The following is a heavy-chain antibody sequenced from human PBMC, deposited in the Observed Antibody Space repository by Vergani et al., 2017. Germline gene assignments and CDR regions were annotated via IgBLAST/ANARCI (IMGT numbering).Heavy chain of an antibody. CDR1: GFSFSGYW. D-gene: IGHD4-17*01. Sequence: EVQLVESGGGLIHPGGSLRLSCEGSGFSFSGYWMHWVRQSPEKGLVWVSRIKSDGSITNYADSVKGRFTISRDNAKNSLYLQMNSRRAEDTAVYYCARVPAYEGDYGDYGEGYYGMDVWGQGTTVTVSS. V-gene: IGHV3-74*01. J-gene: IGHJ6*02. CDR2: IKSDGSIT. CDR3: ARVPAYEGDYGDYGEGYYGMDV.